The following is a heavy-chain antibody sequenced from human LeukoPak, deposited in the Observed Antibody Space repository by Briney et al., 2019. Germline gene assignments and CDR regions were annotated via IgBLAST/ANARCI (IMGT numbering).Heavy chain of an antibody. V-gene: IGHV3-30*18. CDR1: GFTFSSYW. CDR2: ISYDGSNK. Sequence: PGGSLRLSCAVSGFTFSSYWMSWVRQAPGKGLEWVAVISYDGSNKYFADSVKGRFTISRDNSKNTLYLQMNSLRAEDTAVYYCAKDSGIAVAGTLRAFDIWGQGTMVTVSS. D-gene: IGHD6-19*01. J-gene: IGHJ3*02. CDR3: AKDSGIAVAGTLRAFDI.